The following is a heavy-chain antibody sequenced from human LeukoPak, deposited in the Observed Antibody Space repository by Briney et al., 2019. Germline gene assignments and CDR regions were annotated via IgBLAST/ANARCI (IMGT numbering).Heavy chain of an antibody. Sequence: GGSLRLSCAASGFTFSSYSMNWVRQAPGKGLEWVSSISTSSIYIYYADSMKGRFTISRDNAKRSLYLRMNSLRAEDTAVYYCARGHGVVAASDDAFDIWGQGTMVTVSS. CDR3: ARGHGVVAASDDAFDI. J-gene: IGHJ3*02. CDR2: ISTSSIYI. CDR1: GFTFSSYS. D-gene: IGHD2-2*01. V-gene: IGHV3-21*01.